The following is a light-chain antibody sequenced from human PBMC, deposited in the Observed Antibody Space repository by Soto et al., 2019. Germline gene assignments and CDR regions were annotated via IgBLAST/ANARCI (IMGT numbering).Light chain of an antibody. J-gene: IGKJ1*01. CDR2: GAS. CDR3: QQYGRSPRT. V-gene: IGKV3-20*01. CDR1: QSLSGSY. Sequence: EIVLTQSPGTLSLSPGERVTLSCRASQSLSGSYLAWYQQKPGQAPRLLIHGASSRVTGVPDRFSGSGSGTDFTLTISSLEPEDFAVYYCQQYGRSPRTFGQGTKVEIK.